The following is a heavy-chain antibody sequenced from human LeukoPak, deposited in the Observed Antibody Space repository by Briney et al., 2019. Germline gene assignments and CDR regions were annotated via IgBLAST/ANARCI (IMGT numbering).Heavy chain of an antibody. D-gene: IGHD1-26*01. J-gene: IGHJ6*03. V-gene: IGHV4-4*07. CDR1: GGSISSYY. CDR2: IYTSGNT. Sequence: SETLSLTCTVSGGSISSYYWSWIRQPAGKGLEWIGRIYTSGNTNYNPSLKSRVTISVDKSKNQFSLKLSSVTAADTAIYYCARVLVGANYYYYYMDGWGKGTTVTVSS. CDR3: ARVLVGANYYYYYMDG.